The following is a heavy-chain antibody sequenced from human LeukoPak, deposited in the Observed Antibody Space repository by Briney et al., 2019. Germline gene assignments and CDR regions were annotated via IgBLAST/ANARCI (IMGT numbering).Heavy chain of an antibody. CDR2: ISAYNGNT. Sequence: ASVKVSCKASGYTFTSYVVSCVRQAPGQGLEWMGWISAYNGNTNYAQKLQGRVTMTTDTSTSTAYMELRSLRSDDTAVYYCARDPDVAARPWYHYYVDVWGKGTTVTVSS. J-gene: IGHJ6*03. D-gene: IGHD6-6*01. CDR3: ARDPDVAARPWYHYYVDV. V-gene: IGHV1-18*01. CDR1: GYTFTSYV.